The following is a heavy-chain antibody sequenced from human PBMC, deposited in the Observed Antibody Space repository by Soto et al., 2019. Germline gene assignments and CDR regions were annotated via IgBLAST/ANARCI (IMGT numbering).Heavy chain of an antibody. Sequence: QVQLQESGPGLVKPSGALSLTCAVSGGSISSSNWWSWVRQPPGKGLEWIGEIYHSGSTNYNPSLKSRVTISVDKSKNQFSRKLSSVTAADTAVYYCASYTLTRYYYGMDVWGQGTTVTVSS. CDR1: GGSISSSNW. CDR2: IYHSGST. D-gene: IGHD7-27*01. V-gene: IGHV4-4*02. J-gene: IGHJ6*02. CDR3: ASYTLTRYYYGMDV.